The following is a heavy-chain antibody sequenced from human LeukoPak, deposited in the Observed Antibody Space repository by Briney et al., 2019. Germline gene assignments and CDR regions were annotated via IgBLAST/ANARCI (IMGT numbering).Heavy chain of an antibody. Sequence: NPSETLSLTCAVYGGSFSGYYWSWIRQPPGKGLEWIGEINHSGSTNYNPSLKSRVTISVDTSKNQFSLKLSSVTAADTAVYYCARHVVTTWDNWFDPWGQGTLVTVSS. CDR1: GGSFSGYY. CDR2: INHSGST. D-gene: IGHD2-21*02. V-gene: IGHV4-34*01. CDR3: ARHVVTTWDNWFDP. J-gene: IGHJ5*02.